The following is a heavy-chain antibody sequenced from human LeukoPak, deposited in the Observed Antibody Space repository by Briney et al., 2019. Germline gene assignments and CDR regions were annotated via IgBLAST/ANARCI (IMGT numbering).Heavy chain of an antibody. CDR1: GFTFSSYS. J-gene: IGHJ3*02. CDR3: ARGGIVVVTYAFDI. D-gene: IGHD2-21*02. V-gene: IGHV3-21*01. CDR2: ISSSSSYI. Sequence: PGGSLRLSCAASGFTFSSYSMNWVRQAPGKGLEWVSSISSSSSYIYYADSVKGRFTISSDNAKNSLYLQMNSLRAEDTAVYYCARGGIVVVTYAFDIWGQGTMVTVSS.